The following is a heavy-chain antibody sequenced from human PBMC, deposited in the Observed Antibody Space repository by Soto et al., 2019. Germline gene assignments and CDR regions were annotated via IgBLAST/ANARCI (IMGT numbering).Heavy chain of an antibody. CDR2: ISAYNGNT. CDR3: ARDPLIVLVPAAERYNWFDP. Sequence: GASVKVSCKASGYTFTSYGISWVRQAPGQGLEWMGWISAYNGNTNYAQKLQGRVTMTTDTSTSTAYMELRSLRSDDTAVYYCARDPLIVLVPAAERYNWFDPGGQGTLVTVSS. D-gene: IGHD2-2*01. V-gene: IGHV1-18*01. CDR1: GYTFTSYG. J-gene: IGHJ5*02.